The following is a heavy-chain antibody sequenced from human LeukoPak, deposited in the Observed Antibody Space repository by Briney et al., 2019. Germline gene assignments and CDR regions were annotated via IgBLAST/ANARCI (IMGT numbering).Heavy chain of an antibody. CDR3: SRDQAGYCSGASCP. Sequence: GGSLRLSCATSGFIFSNYWMHWVRQAPGKGPVWVSHISGDGRTRNYADSVEGRFTISRDNAKKVVYLQMNSLRAEDTAVYYCSRDQAGYCSGASCPWGQGTRVTVSS. V-gene: IGHV3-74*01. CDR1: GFIFSNYW. J-gene: IGHJ5*02. CDR2: ISGDGRTR. D-gene: IGHD2-2*03.